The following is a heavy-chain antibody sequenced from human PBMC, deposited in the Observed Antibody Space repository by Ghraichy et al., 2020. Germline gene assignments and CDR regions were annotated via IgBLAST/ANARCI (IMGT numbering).Heavy chain of an antibody. Sequence: SETLSLTCAVYGGSFSGYYWSWIRQPPGKGLEWIGEINHSGSTNYNPSLKSRVTISVDTSKNQFSLKLSSVTAADTAVYYCARGDYYGSGSYLNFDYWGQGTLVTVSS. CDR1: GGSFSGYY. D-gene: IGHD3-10*01. CDR3: ARGDYYGSGSYLNFDY. J-gene: IGHJ4*02. CDR2: INHSGST. V-gene: IGHV4-34*01.